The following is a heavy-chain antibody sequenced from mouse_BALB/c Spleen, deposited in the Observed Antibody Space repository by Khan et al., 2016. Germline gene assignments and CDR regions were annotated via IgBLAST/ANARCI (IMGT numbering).Heavy chain of an antibody. CDR3: ERYIYDYAMDY. V-gene: IGHV1-4*01. Sequence: QVQLKQSGAELARPGASVKMSCKASGYTFTSYTMHWVKQRPGQGLEWIGYINPSSGYTNYNQKFKDKATLTADKSSSTAYMQLSSLTSEDSADYYCERYIYDYAMDYWGQGTSVTASS. CDR1: GYTFTSYT. J-gene: IGHJ4*01. D-gene: IGHD2-12*01. CDR2: INPSSGYT.